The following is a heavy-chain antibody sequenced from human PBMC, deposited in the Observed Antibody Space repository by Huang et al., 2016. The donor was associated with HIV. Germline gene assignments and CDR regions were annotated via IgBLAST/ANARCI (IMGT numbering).Heavy chain of an antibody. J-gene: IGHJ4*02. CDR3: ARGILGVVTTNYFDY. CDR1: GGSIRSGGYS. Sequence: QLQLQESGSGLVKPSQTLSLTCTVSGGSIRSGGYSWSWIRQPPGKGRAWIGYISHGGSTYYTPSLKSRITMAVDRSTNHFSLKLTSVTAADTAVYYCARGILGVVTTNYFDYWGQGTLVTVSS. CDR2: ISHGGST. D-gene: IGHD2-21*02. V-gene: IGHV4-30-2*01.